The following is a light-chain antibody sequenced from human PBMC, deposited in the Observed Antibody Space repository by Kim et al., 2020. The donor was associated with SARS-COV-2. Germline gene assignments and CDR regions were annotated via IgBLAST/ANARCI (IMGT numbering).Light chain of an antibody. CDR2: DVA. Sequence: SITISCTGTSSDVGGHDYVSWFQQHPDKAPKLLIYDVASRPSGVSTRFSGSKSGDTASLTISGLQAEDEADYYCSSYTTDNTPSYVFGTGTKVTVL. CDR3: SSYTTDNTPSYV. V-gene: IGLV2-14*03. J-gene: IGLJ1*01. CDR1: SSDVGGHDY.